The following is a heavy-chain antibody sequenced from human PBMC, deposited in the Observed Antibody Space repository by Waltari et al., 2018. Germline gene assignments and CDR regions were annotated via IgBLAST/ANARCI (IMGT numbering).Heavy chain of an antibody. Sequence: QVQLQESGPGLVKPSETLSLTCAVSGDSISGAYDWSWIRQPPGKGLEWIGYIYGVSGTTNSNPSLKNRVTISKDTSKNQFSLQLSSVTAADTAVYYCVRHHGSIPDYWGQGVLVTVSS. V-gene: IGHV4-38-2*01. CDR1: GDSISGAYD. J-gene: IGHJ4*02. CDR3: VRHHGSIPDY. CDR2: IYGVSGTT. D-gene: IGHD2-15*01.